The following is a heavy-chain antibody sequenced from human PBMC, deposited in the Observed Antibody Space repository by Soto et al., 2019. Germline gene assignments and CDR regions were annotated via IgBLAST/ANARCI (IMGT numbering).Heavy chain of an antibody. CDR1: GFTLTTYT. Sequence: PGGSLRLSCVASGFTLTTYTMNWVRQAPGMGLEWVASINGRGNYKYYTDSVKGRFTISRDNAKNSLYLQMNSLRAEDTAVYYCARTSIRAEYYFDYWGQGTLVTVSS. CDR3: ARTSIRAEYYFDY. V-gene: IGHV3-21*01. D-gene: IGHD2-2*01. J-gene: IGHJ4*02. CDR2: INGRGNYK.